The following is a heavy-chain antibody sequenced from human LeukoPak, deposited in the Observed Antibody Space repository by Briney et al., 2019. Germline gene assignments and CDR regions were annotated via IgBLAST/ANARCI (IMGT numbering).Heavy chain of an antibody. CDR2: IYYSGST. CDR1: GGSINSGGYY. Sequence: SQTLSLTCTVSGGSINSGGYYWSWIRQHPGKGLEWIGYIYYSGSTYYNPSLKSRVTISVDTSKNQFPLKLSSVTAADTAVYYCARALMPSGYYDSSGYYTGWFDPWGQGTLVTVSS. J-gene: IGHJ5*02. V-gene: IGHV4-31*03. CDR3: ARALMPSGYYDSSGYYTGWFDP. D-gene: IGHD3-22*01.